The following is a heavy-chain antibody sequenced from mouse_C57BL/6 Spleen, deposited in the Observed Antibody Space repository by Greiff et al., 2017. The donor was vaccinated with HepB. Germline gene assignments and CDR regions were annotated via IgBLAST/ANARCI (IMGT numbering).Heavy chain of an antibody. CDR1: GYTFTDYN. V-gene: IGHV1-18*01. CDR2: INPNNGET. D-gene: IGHD4-1*01. CDR3: ARRRANWYAFDY. Sequence: EVKLQQPGPELVKPGASVKIPCKASGYTFTDYNMDWVKQSHGKSLEWIGDINPNNGETNYNQKFKGKATSTVDKSSSTAYMELSSLTSEDTAFYYCARRRANWYAFDYWGQGTTLTVSS. J-gene: IGHJ2*01.